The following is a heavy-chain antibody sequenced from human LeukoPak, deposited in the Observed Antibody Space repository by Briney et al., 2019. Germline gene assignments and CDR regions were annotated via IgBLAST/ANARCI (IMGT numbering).Heavy chain of an antibody. CDR3: AREQGYALAFDI. V-gene: IGHV3-21*01. J-gene: IGHJ3*02. CDR1: GFTFSSYS. D-gene: IGHD3-16*01. CDR2: ISSSSSYI. Sequence: GGSLRLSCAASGFTFSSYSMNWVRRAPGKGLEWVSSISSSSSYIYYADSVKGRFTISRDNAKNSLYLQMNSLRAEDTAVYYCAREQGYALAFDIWGQGTMVTVSS.